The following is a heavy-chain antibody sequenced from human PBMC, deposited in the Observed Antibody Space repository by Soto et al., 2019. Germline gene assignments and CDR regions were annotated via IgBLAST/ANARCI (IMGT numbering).Heavy chain of an antibody. CDR3: AKFEGATDSLAFFDY. J-gene: IGHJ4*02. CDR2: ISGSGGST. Sequence: LRLSCAASGFTFSSYAMSWVRQAPGKGLEWVSAISGSGGSTYYADSVKGRFTISRDNSKNTLYLQMNSLRAEDTAAYYCAKFEGATDSLAFFDYWGQGTLVTVSS. CDR1: GFTFSSYA. V-gene: IGHV3-23*01. D-gene: IGHD1-26*01.